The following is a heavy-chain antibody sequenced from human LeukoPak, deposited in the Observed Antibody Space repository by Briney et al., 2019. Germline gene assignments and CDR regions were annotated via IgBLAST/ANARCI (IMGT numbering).Heavy chain of an antibody. CDR3: ARRGAKQQLVRRAAFFDY. Sequence: PSETLSLTCTVSGGAISSYYWSWIRQPPGKGLEWIGYIYYSGSTNYNPSLKSRVTISVDTSKNQFSLKLSSVTAADTTVYYCARRGAKQQLVRRAAFFDYWGQGTLVTVSS. CDR2: IYYSGST. D-gene: IGHD6-13*01. CDR1: GGAISSYY. V-gene: IGHV4-59*12. J-gene: IGHJ4*02.